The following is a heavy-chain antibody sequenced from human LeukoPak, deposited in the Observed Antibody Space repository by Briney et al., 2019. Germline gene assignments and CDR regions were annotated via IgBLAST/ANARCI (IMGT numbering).Heavy chain of an antibody. D-gene: IGHD5-18*01. V-gene: IGHV1-2*02. CDR3: ARQSRQRGYSYGLDY. CDR1: GYTFTGYY. CDR2: INPNSGGT. Sequence: ASVKVSCKDSGYTFTGYYMHWVRQAPGQGLEWMGWINPNSGGTNYAQKFQGRVTMTRDTSISTAYMELSRLRSDDTAVYYCARQSRQRGYSYGLDYWGQGTLVTVSS. J-gene: IGHJ4*02.